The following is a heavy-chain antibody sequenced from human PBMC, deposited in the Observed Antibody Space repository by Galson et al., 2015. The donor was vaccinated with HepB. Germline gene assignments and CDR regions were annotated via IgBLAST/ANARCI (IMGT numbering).Heavy chain of an antibody. CDR2: IIPIFGTA. CDR1: GGTFSSYA. D-gene: IGHD3-22*01. Sequence: SVKVSCKASGGTFSSYAISWVRQAPGQGLEWMGGIIPIFGTANYAQKFQGRVTITADESTSTAYMELSSLRSEDTAVYYCARGALIYDSSGYLFDYWGQGTLVTVSS. J-gene: IGHJ4*02. V-gene: IGHV1-69*13. CDR3: ARGALIYDSSGYLFDY.